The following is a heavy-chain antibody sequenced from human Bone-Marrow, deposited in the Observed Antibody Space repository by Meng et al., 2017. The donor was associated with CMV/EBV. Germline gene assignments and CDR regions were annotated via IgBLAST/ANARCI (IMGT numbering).Heavy chain of an antibody. CDR1: GFTINYYW. D-gene: IGHD2-2*01. CDR3: APTYPNWFDP. Sequence: GGSLRLSCAASGFTINYYWMHWVRQAPGKGLVWVANIKQDGSEKYYVDSVKGRFTISRDNAKNSLYLQMNSLRAEDTAVYYCAPTYPNWFDPWGPGTLVTVSS. J-gene: IGHJ5*02. V-gene: IGHV3-7*01. CDR2: IKQDGSEK.